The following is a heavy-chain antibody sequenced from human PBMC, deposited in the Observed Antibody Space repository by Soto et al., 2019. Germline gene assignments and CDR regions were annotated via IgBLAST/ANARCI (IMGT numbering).Heavy chain of an antibody. CDR3: ARGRNTWTD. CDR1: GFTFSDYY. Sequence: GGSLRLSCAVSGFTFSDYYMTWIRQAPGKGLEWVSYISSSSSYTNYADSVKGRFTISRDNAKNSLYLQMNSLRAEDTAVYYCARGRNTWTDWGQGTLVTVSS. V-gene: IGHV3-11*05. D-gene: IGHD1-1*01. CDR2: ISSSSSYT. J-gene: IGHJ4*02.